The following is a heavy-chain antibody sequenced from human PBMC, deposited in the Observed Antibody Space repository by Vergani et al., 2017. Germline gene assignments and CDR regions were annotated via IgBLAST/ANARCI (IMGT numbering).Heavy chain of an antibody. CDR2: INPSGGST. J-gene: IGHJ6*02. CDR1: GYTFTSYY. CDR3: EGIAGVYGMDV. Sequence: QVQLVQSGAEVKKPGASVKVSCKASGYTFTSYYMHWVRQAPGQGLEWMGIINPSGGSTSYAQKFQGRVAMTRDTSTSTVYMELSSLRSEDTAVYYCEGIAGVYGMDVWGQGTTVTVSS. D-gene: IGHD6-13*01. V-gene: IGHV1-46*01.